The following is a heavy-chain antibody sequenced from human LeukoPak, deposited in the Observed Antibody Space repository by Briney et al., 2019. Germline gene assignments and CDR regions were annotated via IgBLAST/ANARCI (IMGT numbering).Heavy chain of an antibody. CDR2: IKQDGSEK. V-gene: IGHV3-7*01. J-gene: IGHJ4*02. CDR1: GFTFSSYS. D-gene: IGHD2-21*02. Sequence: PGGSLRLSCAASGFTFSSYSMNWVRQAPGKGLEWVANIKQDGSEKYYVDSVKGRFTISRDNAKNSLYLQMNSLRAEDTAVYYCARGLVLGGDCYYDYWGQGTLVTVSS. CDR3: ARGLVLGGDCYYDY.